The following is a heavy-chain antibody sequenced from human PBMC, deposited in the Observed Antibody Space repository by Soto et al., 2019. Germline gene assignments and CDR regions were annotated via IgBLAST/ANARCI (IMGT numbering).Heavy chain of an antibody. CDR3: AHYFYILVDDAFDI. Sequence: QITLKESGPTLVKPTQTLTLTCTFSGFSLSTSGVGVGWIRQPPGKALEWLALIYWDDDKHYSPYLKSRLTITKDTSKHKVLLTMTNMDPVNTATYSCAHYFYILVDDAFDIWGQGTMVTVSS. CDR1: GFSLSTSGVG. J-gene: IGHJ3*02. D-gene: IGHD2-15*01. CDR2: IYWDDDK. V-gene: IGHV2-5*02.